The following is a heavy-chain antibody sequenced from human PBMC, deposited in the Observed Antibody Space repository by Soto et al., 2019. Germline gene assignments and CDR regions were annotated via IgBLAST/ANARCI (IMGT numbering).Heavy chain of an antibody. J-gene: IGHJ5*02. CDR3: AGVFGSDHDSPPGDA. V-gene: IGHV3-53*01. CDR2: IYSGGST. CDR1: GFTVSSTY. Sequence: PGGSLRLSCAASGFTVSSTYMSWVRQAPGKGLEWVSVIYSGGSTYYADSVKGRFTISRDNSKNTLYLQMNSLRDEDTAVYYCAGVFGSDHDSPPGDAWGQGIMVTVYS. D-gene: IGHD3-16*02.